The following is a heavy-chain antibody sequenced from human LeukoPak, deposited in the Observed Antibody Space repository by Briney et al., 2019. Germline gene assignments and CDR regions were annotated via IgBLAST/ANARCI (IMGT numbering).Heavy chain of an antibody. CDR1: GFTFSSYS. CDR2: ISSSSSYI. J-gene: IGHJ4*02. V-gene: IGHV3-21*01. CDR3: ARERVYCSGGSCYGGGANN. Sequence: GGSLRLSCAASGFTFSSYSMNWVRQAPGKGLEWVSSISSSSSYIYYADSVKGRFTISRDNAKNSLYLQMKSLRAEDTAVYYCARERVYCSGGSCYGGGANNWGQGTLVTVSS. D-gene: IGHD2-15*01.